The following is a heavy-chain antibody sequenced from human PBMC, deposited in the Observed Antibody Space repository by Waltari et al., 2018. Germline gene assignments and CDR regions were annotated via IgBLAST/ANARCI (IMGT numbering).Heavy chain of an antibody. CDR2: MNPNSGNT. J-gene: IGHJ4*02. Sequence: QVQLVQSGAEVKKPGASVKVYCKASGYTFTSYDINWVRQATGQGLEWMGWMNPNSGNTGYAQKFQGRVTMTRNTSISTAYMELSSLRSDDTAVYYCARGWLEVGPFDYWGQGTLVTVSS. D-gene: IGHD2-2*01. V-gene: IGHV1-8*01. CDR1: GYTFTSYD. CDR3: ARGWLEVGPFDY.